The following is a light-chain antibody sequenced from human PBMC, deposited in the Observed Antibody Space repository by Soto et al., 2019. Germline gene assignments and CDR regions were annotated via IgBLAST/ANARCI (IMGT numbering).Light chain of an antibody. Sequence: QSALTQPASVSGSPGQSITISCTGTSSDVGSYNLVSWYQQHPGKAPKLMIYEGSKRPSGVSNRFSGFKSGNTASLTISGLQAEDEADYYCCSYAGSVVVFGGGTKLTVL. CDR2: EGS. V-gene: IGLV2-23*01. CDR1: SSDVGSYNL. J-gene: IGLJ2*01. CDR3: CSYAGSVVV.